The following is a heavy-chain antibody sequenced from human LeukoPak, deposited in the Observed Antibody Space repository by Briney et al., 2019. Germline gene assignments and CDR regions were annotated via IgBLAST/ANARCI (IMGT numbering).Heavy chain of an antibody. CDR1: GYTFTSYG. Sequence: AAVKLSCTASGYTFTSYGISWVRQAPGQGLEWMGWISAYNGNTNYAQKLQGRVTMTTDTSTSTAYMELRSLRSDDTAVYYCAREGDYDSSGSNFDYWGQASLVSVSS. CDR3: AREGDYDSSGSNFDY. J-gene: IGHJ4*01. V-gene: IGHV1-18*01. D-gene: IGHD3-22*01. CDR2: ISAYNGNT.